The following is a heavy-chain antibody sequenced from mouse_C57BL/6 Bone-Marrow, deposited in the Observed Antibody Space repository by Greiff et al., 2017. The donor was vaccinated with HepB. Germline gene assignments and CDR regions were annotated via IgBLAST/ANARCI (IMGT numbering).Heavy chain of an antibody. V-gene: IGHV1-54*01. CDR3: ASLSWDAMDY. D-gene: IGHD4-1*01. CDR2: INPGSGGT. Sequence: QVQLQQSGAELVRPGTSVKVSCKASGYAFTNYLIEWVKQRPGQGLEWIGVINPGSGGTNYNEKFKGKATLTADESSSTAYMQLSSLTSEDSAVYFCASLSWDAMDYWGQGTSVTVSS. CDR1: GYAFTNYL. J-gene: IGHJ4*01.